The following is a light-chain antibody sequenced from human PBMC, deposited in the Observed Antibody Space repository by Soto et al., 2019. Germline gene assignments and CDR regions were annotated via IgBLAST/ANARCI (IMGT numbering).Light chain of an antibody. CDR3: QQYNDWPRT. J-gene: IGKJ4*01. CDR1: QSVNSN. Sequence: ELVIAQAPATLYVSPGERATLSCRASQSVNSNLAWYQQKPGQAPRILIYGASTRATAIPARFSGSGSGTEFTLTISSLQSEDFAVYYCQQYNDWPRTFGGGTKVDIK. V-gene: IGKV3-15*01. CDR2: GAS.